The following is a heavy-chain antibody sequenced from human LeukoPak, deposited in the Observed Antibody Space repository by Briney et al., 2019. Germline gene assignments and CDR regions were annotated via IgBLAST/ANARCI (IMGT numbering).Heavy chain of an antibody. CDR2: IDANSGGT. Sequence: ASVKVSCKASGYTFTGYYMHWVRQAPGQGLEWMGWIDANSGGTNYAQKFQGRVTMTRDTSISTAYMELSRLRSDDTAVYYCARAGTLIGNGSRRDAFDIWGQGTMVTVSS. CDR1: GYTFTGYY. J-gene: IGHJ3*02. CDR3: ARAGTLIGNGSRRDAFDI. D-gene: IGHD6-19*01. V-gene: IGHV1-2*02.